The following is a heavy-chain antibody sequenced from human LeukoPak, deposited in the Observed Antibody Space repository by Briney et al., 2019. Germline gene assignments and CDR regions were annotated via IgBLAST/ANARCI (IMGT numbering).Heavy chain of an antibody. D-gene: IGHD3-10*01. CDR3: ARGRGLLWFGELSHDAFDI. V-gene: IGHV4-30-4*08. Sequence: PSQTLSLTCTVSGGSISSGGYYWSWIRQHPGKGLEWIGYIYYSGSTYYNPSLKSRVTISVDTSKNQFSLKLSSVTAADTAVYYCARGRGLLWFGELSHDAFDIWGQGTMVTVSS. CDR2: IYYSGST. J-gene: IGHJ3*02. CDR1: GGSISSGGYY.